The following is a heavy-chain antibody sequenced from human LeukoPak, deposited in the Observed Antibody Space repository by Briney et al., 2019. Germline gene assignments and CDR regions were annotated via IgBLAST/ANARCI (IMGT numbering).Heavy chain of an antibody. J-gene: IGHJ4*02. V-gene: IGHV3-74*01. Sequence: GGSLRLSCAASGNYWMHWVRQAPGKGLVWVSHINGDGSWTSYADSVKGRFTISKDNAKNTVYLQMNRLRAEDPAVYYCVSFYETYWGRGTLVTVSS. D-gene: IGHD2/OR15-2a*01. CDR1: GNYW. CDR3: VSFYETY. CDR2: INGDGSWT.